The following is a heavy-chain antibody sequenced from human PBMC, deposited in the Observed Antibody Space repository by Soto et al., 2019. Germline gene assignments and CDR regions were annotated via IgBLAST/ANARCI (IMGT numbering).Heavy chain of an antibody. CDR3: AGGWLGAVGKCYDS. J-gene: IGHJ4*02. D-gene: IGHD2-15*01. CDR2: ISAYNGNT. V-gene: IGHV1-18*01. CDR1: GYTFTSYG. Sequence: QVQLVQSGAEVKKPGASVKVSCKASGYTFTSYGISWVRQAPGQGLEWMGWISAYNGNTNYAQKLQGRVTITTDTSKITDDMELSSHRSDVTAAYYCAGGWLGAVGKCYDSWGQGTLVAVFS.